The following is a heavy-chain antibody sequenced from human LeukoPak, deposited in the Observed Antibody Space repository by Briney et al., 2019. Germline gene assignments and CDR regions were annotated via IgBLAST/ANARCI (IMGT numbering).Heavy chain of an antibody. J-gene: IGHJ4*02. CDR1: GFTFSAYN. D-gene: IGHD5-12*01. Sequence: KAGGSLRLSCAASGFTFSAYNMNWVRQAPGKRLEWVSSISSGSTYIYYADSVKGRFTISRDNAKNSLYLQMNSLRAEDTAVYYCATLGAYDRFDSWGQGTLVTVSS. CDR3: ATLGAYDRFDS. V-gene: IGHV3-21*04. CDR2: ISSGSTYI.